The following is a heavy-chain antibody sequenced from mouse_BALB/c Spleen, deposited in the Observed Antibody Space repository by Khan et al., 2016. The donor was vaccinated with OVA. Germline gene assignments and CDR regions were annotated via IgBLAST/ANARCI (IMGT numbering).Heavy chain of an antibody. Sequence: VQLKQSGAELAKPGASVKMSCKASGYTFTTYWMHWVKQRPGQGLEWIGYINPTSGYTDYNDKFKDRATLSAAKSSSTAYMQLNSLTSEDSAVYYCTRDRIDYWGQGTTLTGSS. CDR2: INPTSGYT. CDR1: GYTFTTYW. J-gene: IGHJ2*01. V-gene: IGHV1-7*01. CDR3: TRDRIDY.